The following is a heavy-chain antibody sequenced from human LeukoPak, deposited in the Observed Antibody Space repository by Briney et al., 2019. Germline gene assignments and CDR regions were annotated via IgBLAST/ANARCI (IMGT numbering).Heavy chain of an antibody. D-gene: IGHD7-27*01. CDR1: GFTVSTNH. J-gene: IGHJ2*01. CDR2: IYSGGDI. Sequence: GGSLRLSCAASGFTVSTNHMSWVRQAPGKGLEWVSVIYSGGDIYYADSVKGRFTISRDNSKNTLYLQIHSLRAEDTAVYYCARLLWGTWYFDLWGRGTLVTVSS. V-gene: IGHV3-53*01. CDR3: ARLLWGTWYFDL.